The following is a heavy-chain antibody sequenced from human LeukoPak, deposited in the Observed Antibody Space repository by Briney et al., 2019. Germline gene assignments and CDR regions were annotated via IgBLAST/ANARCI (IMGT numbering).Heavy chain of an antibody. CDR2: TSGSGETT. Sequence: GGSLRLSCAASGFTFSAYAMIWVRQAPGKGLEWVSATSGSGETTYYADSVEGRFTISRDNSKYTLYLQMNSLRAEDTAVYYCARLHRRSWGGFDCWGHGALVTVSS. V-gene: IGHV3-23*01. J-gene: IGHJ4*01. CDR3: ARLHRRSWGGFDC. D-gene: IGHD3-3*01. CDR1: GFTFSAYA.